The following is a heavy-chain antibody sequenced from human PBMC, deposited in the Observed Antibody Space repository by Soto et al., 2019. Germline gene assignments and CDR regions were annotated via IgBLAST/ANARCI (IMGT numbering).Heavy chain of an antibody. D-gene: IGHD4-17*01. J-gene: IGHJ4*02. V-gene: IGHV1-18*04. Sequence: LVQSGAEAKKPGTSVKVSCKASGYTFSTSTISWVRQAPGQGLEWLGWIKAYSGNTNYAPKLQGRVTMTTDTSTSTAYLELRSLTIDDTAMYYCAIANYGDDDYWGQGTLVTVSS. CDR2: IKAYSGNT. CDR1: GYTFSTST. CDR3: AIANYGDDDY.